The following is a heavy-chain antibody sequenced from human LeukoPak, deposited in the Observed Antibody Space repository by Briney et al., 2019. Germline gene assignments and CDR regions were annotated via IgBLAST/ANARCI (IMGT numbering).Heavy chain of an antibody. CDR2: IKVGGGT. CDR3: ASGAPGY. Sequence: SETLSLTCAVYGGSLSYYPWTWIRQPPGKGLEWIGQIKVGGGTKYNPSLNSRVTMSLDTSKNQFSLKLTSVSAADTAVYYCASGAPGYWGQGTLVTVSS. V-gene: IGHV4-34*01. CDR1: GGSLSYYP. J-gene: IGHJ4*02.